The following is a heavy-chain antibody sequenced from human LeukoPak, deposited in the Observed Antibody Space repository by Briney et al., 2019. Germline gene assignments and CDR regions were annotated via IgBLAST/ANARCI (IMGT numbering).Heavy chain of an antibody. CDR1: GGSFSGYY. V-gene: IGHV4-34*01. CDR2: INHSGNT. CDR3: ARGDGVAGYDY. Sequence: PSETLSLTCAVYGGSFSGYYWSWIRQPPGKGLEWIGEINHSGNTNYNPSLKSRVTISVDTSKNQFSLKLSSVTAADTAVYYCARGDGVAGYDYWGQGTLVTVSS. D-gene: IGHD6-19*01. J-gene: IGHJ4*02.